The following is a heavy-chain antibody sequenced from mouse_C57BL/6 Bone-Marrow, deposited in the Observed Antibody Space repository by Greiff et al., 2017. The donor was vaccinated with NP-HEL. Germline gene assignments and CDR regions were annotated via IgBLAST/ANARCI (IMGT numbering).Heavy chain of an antibody. CDR2: IYPGDGDT. CDR1: GYAFSGYW. Sequence: VQLQQSGAELVKPGASVKISCKASGYAFSGYWMNWVKERPGKGLEWIGQIYPGDGDTKYNGKFKGKATLTADKSSSTAYMQVSSLTSEDSAVYFCARGDYGSSRFGYAMDYWGQGTSVTVSS. J-gene: IGHJ4*01. CDR3: ARGDYGSSRFGYAMDY. V-gene: IGHV1-80*01. D-gene: IGHD1-1*01.